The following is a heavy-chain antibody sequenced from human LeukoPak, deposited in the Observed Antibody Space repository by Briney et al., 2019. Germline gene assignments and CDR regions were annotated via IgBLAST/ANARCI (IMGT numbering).Heavy chain of an antibody. V-gene: IGHV3-23*01. J-gene: IGHJ4*02. Sequence: GGSLRLSCAASGFTFRSYAMSWVRQAPGKGLEWVSGISGSGESTYYADSVKGRFSISRDNSKNTLWLQMNSLKDEDTAVYYCAKDPRAGSGWGSFDYWGQGTLVTVSS. CDR2: ISGSGEST. D-gene: IGHD6-19*01. CDR3: AKDPRAGSGWGSFDY. CDR1: GFTFRSYA.